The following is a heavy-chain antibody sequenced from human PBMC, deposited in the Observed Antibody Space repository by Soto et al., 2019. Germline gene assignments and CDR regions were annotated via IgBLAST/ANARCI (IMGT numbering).Heavy chain of an antibody. CDR2: IYYSGST. Sequence: SETLSLTCTVSGGSISSGGYYWSWIRQHPGKGLEWIGYIYYSGSTYYNPSLKSRVTISVDTSKTQFSLKLSSVTAADTAVYYCGRDRSYYYYYYGMDVWGQGTTVTVSS. V-gene: IGHV4-31*03. J-gene: IGHJ6*02. D-gene: IGHD3-10*01. CDR1: GGSISSGGYY. CDR3: GRDRSYYYYYYGMDV.